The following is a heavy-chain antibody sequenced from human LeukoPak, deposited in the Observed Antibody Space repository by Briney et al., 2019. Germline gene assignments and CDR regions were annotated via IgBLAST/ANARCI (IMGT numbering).Heavy chain of an antibody. V-gene: IGHV4-30-2*03. J-gene: IGHJ4*02. CDR1: GFTFSSYA. CDR3: ARLDSSGWRDF. Sequence: LRLSCAASGFTFSSYAMSWVRQPPGKGLEWIGNFYYSGSTSYNPSLKSRVTISVDTSMNQFSLKLRSVTAADTAVYFCARLDSSGWRDFWGQGTLVTVSS. D-gene: IGHD6-19*01. CDR2: FYYSGST.